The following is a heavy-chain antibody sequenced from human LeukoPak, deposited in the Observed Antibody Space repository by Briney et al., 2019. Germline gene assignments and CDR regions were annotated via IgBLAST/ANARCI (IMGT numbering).Heavy chain of an antibody. Sequence: QPGGSLRLSCAASGFTFTGYWMSWVRQAPGKGLEWVANIKQSGSEKYYVDSVKGRFTISRDNAKNSLFLQMNSLRAEDTAVYYCARERYYYDSSGPIDYWGQGTLVTVSS. CDR1: GFTFTGYW. CDR2: IKQSGSEK. J-gene: IGHJ4*02. D-gene: IGHD3-22*01. V-gene: IGHV3-7*01. CDR3: ARERYYYDSSGPIDY.